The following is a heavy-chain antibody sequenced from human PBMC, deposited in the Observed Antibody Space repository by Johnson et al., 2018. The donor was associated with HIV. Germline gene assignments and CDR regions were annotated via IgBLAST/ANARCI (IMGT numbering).Heavy chain of an antibody. CDR3: AKEQSVVVIGIGAFDI. CDR2: IWYDGSKK. Sequence: QVQLVESGGGVVQPGRSLRLSCEASGFTFKNYAMHWVRQAPGKGLEWVAVIWYDGSKKHYADSVKGRFTISRDNSKNTLYLQMNSLRAEDTAVYYCAKEQSVVVIGIGAFDIWGQGTMVTVSS. J-gene: IGHJ3*02. CDR1: GFTFKNYA. D-gene: IGHD3-22*01. V-gene: IGHV3-33*06.